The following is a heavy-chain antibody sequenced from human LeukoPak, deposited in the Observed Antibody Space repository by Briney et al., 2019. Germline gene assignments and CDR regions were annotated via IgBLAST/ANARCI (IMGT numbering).Heavy chain of an antibody. CDR1: GFTFNNYW. CDR3: AKEIDDFDV. J-gene: IGHJ3*01. CDR2: IRFDGGDT. V-gene: IGHV3-74*01. Sequence: SGGSLRLSCAASGFTFNNYWMHWVRQAPGMGLVWVSSIRFDGGDTAYADSAKGRFTISRDNAKNTMFLQMNNLRAEDTAVYYCAKEIDDFDVWGQGTLVTVSS.